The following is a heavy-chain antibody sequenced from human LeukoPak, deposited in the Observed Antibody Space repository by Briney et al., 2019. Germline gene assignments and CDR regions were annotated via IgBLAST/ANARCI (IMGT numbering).Heavy chain of an antibody. J-gene: IGHJ6*02. D-gene: IGHD5-12*01. CDR3: ARDLALSGYESYYGMDV. Sequence: PETLSLTCTVSGGSISSSSYYWGWIRQPPGKGLEWIGSIYYSGSTYYNPSLKSRVTISVDTSKNQFSLKLSSVTAADTAVYYCARDLALSGYESYYGMDVWGQGTTVTVSS. CDR2: IYYSGST. V-gene: IGHV4-39*07. CDR1: GGSISSSSYY.